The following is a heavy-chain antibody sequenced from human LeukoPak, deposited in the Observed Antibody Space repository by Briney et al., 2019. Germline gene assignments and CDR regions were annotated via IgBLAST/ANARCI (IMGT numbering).Heavy chain of an antibody. CDR1: GGSISSGGHS. V-gene: IGHV4-30-2*01. CDR3: AKDNYGSSGYYFPYFDY. Sequence: SETLSLTCAVSGGSISSGGHSWSWIRQPPGKGLEWIGYIYHSGSTYYNPSLKGRVTQIVGRVKDQFPLELSSFTAEDTAVYFWAKDNYGSSGYYFPYFDYWGQGTLVTVSS. D-gene: IGHD3-22*01. J-gene: IGHJ4*02. CDR2: IYHSGST.